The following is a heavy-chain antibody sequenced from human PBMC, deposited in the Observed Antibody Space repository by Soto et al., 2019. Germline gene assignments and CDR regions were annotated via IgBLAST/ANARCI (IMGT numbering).Heavy chain of an antibody. J-gene: IGHJ6*03. D-gene: IGHD4-4*01. CDR1: GGSFSDHS. CDR3: VRRLTIHYYMDV. Sequence: PSETLSLTCAVYGGSFSDHSWSWVRQPPGKSLEWIGDINHSGGTNYNPSLKSRVTISVDTSKKQFSLRLNSVTAADTGLYYCVRRLTIHYYMDVWDKGTTVTVSS. V-gene: IGHV4-34*01. CDR2: INHSGGT.